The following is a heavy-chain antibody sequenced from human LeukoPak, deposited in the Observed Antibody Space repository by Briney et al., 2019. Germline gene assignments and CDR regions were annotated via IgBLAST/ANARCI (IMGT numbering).Heavy chain of an antibody. CDR3: ASSLYYYDSSGYYPTDAFDI. Sequence: SETLSLTCTVSGGSISSYYWSWIRQPPGKGLEWIGYIYHSGSTYYNPSLKSRVTISVDRSKNQFSLKLSSVTAADTAVYYCASSLYYYDSSGYYPTDAFDIWGQGTMVTVSS. V-gene: IGHV4-59*12. D-gene: IGHD3-22*01. CDR1: GGSISSYY. J-gene: IGHJ3*02. CDR2: IYHSGST.